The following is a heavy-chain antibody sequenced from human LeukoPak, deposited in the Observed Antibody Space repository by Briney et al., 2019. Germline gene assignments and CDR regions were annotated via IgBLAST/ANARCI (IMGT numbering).Heavy chain of an antibody. D-gene: IGHD4-17*01. CDR3: AREPYGDSAFGFDY. Sequence: PSETLSLTCTVSGGSISSGDYYWRWIRQPPGKGLEWIGYIYYSESTYYNPSLKSRVTISVDTSKNQFSLKLSSVTAADTAVYYCAREPYGDSAFGFDYWGQGTLVTVSS. J-gene: IGHJ4*02. CDR2: IYYSEST. V-gene: IGHV4-30-4*08. CDR1: GGSISSGDYY.